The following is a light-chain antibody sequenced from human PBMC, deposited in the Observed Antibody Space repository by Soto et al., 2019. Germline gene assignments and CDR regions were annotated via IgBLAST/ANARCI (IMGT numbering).Light chain of an antibody. J-gene: IGKJ4*01. V-gene: IGKV3-20*01. CDR3: QQYGSSPNT. CDR2: GAS. CDR1: QRVASNY. Sequence: EIVLTQSPGTLSLSPGERATLSCRASQRVASNYLAWYQQKPAQAPRLLIYGASSRATGIPDRFSGSGSGTDFALTIRRLEPEDFAVYYCQQYGSSPNTFGGGTRVEIK.